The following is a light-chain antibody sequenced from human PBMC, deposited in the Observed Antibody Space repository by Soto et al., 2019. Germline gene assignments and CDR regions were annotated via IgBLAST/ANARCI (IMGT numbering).Light chain of an antibody. CDR3: AAWDDSLNGWV. CDR1: SSNIGSTT. CDR2: SNN. Sequence: QAVVTQPPSASGTPGQRVTISCSGSSSNIGSTTANWYQHLPGTAPKLLIYSNNQRPSGVPDRFSGSKSGTSASLAIRGLRSEDEADYYCAAWDDSLNGWVFGGGTKLTVL. V-gene: IGLV1-44*01. J-gene: IGLJ3*02.